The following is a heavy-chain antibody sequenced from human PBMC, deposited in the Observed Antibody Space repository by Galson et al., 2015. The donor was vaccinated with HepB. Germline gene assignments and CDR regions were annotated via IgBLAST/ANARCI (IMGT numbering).Heavy chain of an antibody. D-gene: IGHD3-3*01. CDR3: ANGVATIFGVAGLDAFDI. J-gene: IGHJ3*02. CDR2: ISYDGSNK. CDR1: GFTFSSYG. V-gene: IGHV3-30*18. Sequence: SLRLSCAASGFTFSSYGMHWVRQAPGKGLERVAVISYDGSNKYYADSLKGRFTISRDNSKNTLYLQMNSLRAEDTAVYYCANGVATIFGVAGLDAFDIWGQGTMVTVSS.